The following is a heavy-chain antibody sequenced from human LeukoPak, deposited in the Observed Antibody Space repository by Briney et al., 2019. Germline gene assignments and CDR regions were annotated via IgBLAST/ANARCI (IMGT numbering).Heavy chain of an antibody. D-gene: IGHD2-15*01. Sequence: ASVKVSCKASGYTFTSYGICWVRQAPGQGLEWMGWISTYDGNTNYAQKLQGRVTMTTDTSTSTAYMELRSLRSDDTAVYYCAREDCSGGSCYSLSLTPVFHVFDIWGQGTMVTVSS. CDR3: AREDCSGGSCYSLSLTPVFHVFDI. CDR1: GYTFTSYG. J-gene: IGHJ3*02. CDR2: ISTYDGNT. V-gene: IGHV1-18*01.